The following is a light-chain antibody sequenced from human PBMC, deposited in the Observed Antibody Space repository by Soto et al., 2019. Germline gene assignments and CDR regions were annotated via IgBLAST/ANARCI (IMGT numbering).Light chain of an antibody. CDR3: QQYNNWPQT. Sequence: ETMMTQSPDTLSVSLGERATLSCRASPSLSSSPAWYQQKPGQAPRLLIYDASTRATGIPARFSGSGSGTDFTLTSSGLQSEDFAVYYCQQYNNWPQTFGEGTKVQIK. J-gene: IGKJ1*01. CDR1: PSLSSS. CDR2: DAS. V-gene: IGKV3-15*01.